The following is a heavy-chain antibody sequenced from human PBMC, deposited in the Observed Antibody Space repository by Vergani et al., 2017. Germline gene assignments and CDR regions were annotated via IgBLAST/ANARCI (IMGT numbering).Heavy chain of an antibody. Sequence: QVQLVQSGAEVKKPGASVKVSCKASGYTFTSYYMHWVRQAPGQGLEWMGIINPRGGSTRYAQKFQGRVTMTRDTSTSTVYMELSSLRSEDTAVYYCARGPSGCSGGSCYGIVDYWGEGTLVTGSS. J-gene: IGHJ4*02. CDR3: ARGPSGCSGGSCYGIVDY. CDR1: GYTFTSYY. CDR2: INPRGGST. V-gene: IGHV1-46*01. D-gene: IGHD2-15*01.